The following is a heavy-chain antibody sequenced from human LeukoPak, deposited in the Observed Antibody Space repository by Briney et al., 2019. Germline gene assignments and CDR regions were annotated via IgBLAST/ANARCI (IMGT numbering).Heavy chain of an antibody. Sequence: GGSLRLSCVDSGFSVGTYYLSWVRQAPGKGLEWVSSISSSSSYIYYADSVKGRFTISRDNAKNSLYLQMNSLRAEDTAVYYCARSFTVPGDAFDIWGQGTMVTVSS. CDR1: GFSVGTYY. CDR3: ARSFTVPGDAFDI. V-gene: IGHV3-21*01. J-gene: IGHJ3*02. D-gene: IGHD3-10*01. CDR2: ISSSSSYI.